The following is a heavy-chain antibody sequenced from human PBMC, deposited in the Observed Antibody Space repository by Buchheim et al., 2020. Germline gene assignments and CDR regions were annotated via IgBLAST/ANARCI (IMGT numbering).Heavy chain of an antibody. CDR1: GFTFSSYG. CDR3: AKVPYGYCSGGSCYLDY. D-gene: IGHD2-15*01. Sequence: EVQLLESGGGLVQPGGSLRLSCVASGFTFSSYGMRWVRQAPGKGLEWVSGISDSGDSTYYTDSVKGRFTISRDDSKNTLYLQMNSLRVEDTAVYYCAKVPYGYCSGGSCYLDYWGQGTL. J-gene: IGHJ4*02. V-gene: IGHV3-23*01. CDR2: ISDSGDST.